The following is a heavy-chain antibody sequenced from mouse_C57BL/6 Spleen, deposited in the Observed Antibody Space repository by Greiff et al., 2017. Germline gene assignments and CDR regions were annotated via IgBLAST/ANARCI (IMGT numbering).Heavy chain of an antibody. CDR1: GYSITSGYY. D-gene: IGHD2-4*01. Sequence: VQLQQSGPGLVKPSQSLSLTCSVTGYSITSGYYWNWIRQFPGNKLEWMGYISYDGSNNYNPSLKNRISITRDTSKNQFFLKLNSVTTEDTATYYCARAGYDYAFADWGQGTLVTVSA. V-gene: IGHV3-6*01. J-gene: IGHJ3*01. CDR3: ARAGYDYAFAD. CDR2: ISYDGSN.